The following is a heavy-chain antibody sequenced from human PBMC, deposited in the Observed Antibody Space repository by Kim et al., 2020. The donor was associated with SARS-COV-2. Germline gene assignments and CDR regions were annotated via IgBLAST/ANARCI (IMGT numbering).Heavy chain of an antibody. Sequence: SETLSLTCTVSGGSVSSGSYYWSWIRQPPGKGLEWIGYIYYSGSTNYNPSLKSRVTISVDTSKNQFSLKLSSVTAADTAVYYCARDDPYGGFDYWGPGTLVTVSS. J-gene: IGHJ4*02. V-gene: IGHV4-61*01. CDR3: ARDDPYGGFDY. CDR1: GGSVSSGSYY. CDR2: IYYSGST. D-gene: IGHD3-10*01.